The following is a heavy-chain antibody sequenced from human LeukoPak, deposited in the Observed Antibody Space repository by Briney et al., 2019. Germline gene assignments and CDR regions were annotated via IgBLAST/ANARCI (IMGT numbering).Heavy chain of an antibody. CDR2: IYYSGRT. CDR3: ARVPQAGTGHAFDI. D-gene: IGHD1-1*01. Sequence: PSETLSLTCTVSGGSISSGDYYWCWIRQPPGKGLEWIGYIYYSGRTYYNPSLKSRVTISVDTSKNQFSLKLSSVTAADTAVYYCARVPQAGTGHAFDIWGQGTMVTVSS. V-gene: IGHV4-30-4*01. J-gene: IGHJ3*02. CDR1: GGSISSGDYY.